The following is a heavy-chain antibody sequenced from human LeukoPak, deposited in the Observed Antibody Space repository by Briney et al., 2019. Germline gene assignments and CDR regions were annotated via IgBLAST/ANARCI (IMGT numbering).Heavy chain of an antibody. CDR2: ISSSGSTI. D-gene: IGHD3-22*01. V-gene: IGHV3-48*03. CDR3: ARGKNLYYYDSSGPYAFDI. CDR1: GFTFSSYE. Sequence: GGSLRLSCAASGFTFSSYEMNWVRQAPGKGLEWVSYISSSGSTIYYADSVKGRFTISRDNAKNSLYLQMNSLRAEDTAVYYCARGKNLYYYDSSGPYAFDIWGQGTMVTVSS. J-gene: IGHJ3*02.